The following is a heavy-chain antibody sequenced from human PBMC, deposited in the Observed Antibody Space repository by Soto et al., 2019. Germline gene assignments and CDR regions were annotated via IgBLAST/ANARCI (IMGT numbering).Heavy chain of an antibody. D-gene: IGHD3-22*01. V-gene: IGHV1-8*01. Sequence: ASVKVSCKTSGCTLTDYDIHWVRQAAGQGLEWMGWMNPGNNQHVYAQRFQGRVTMTRSTSVSTAYMELSSLRSEDTAVYYCATPVNYYNSSGYYPFDYWGQGTLVTVSS. CDR3: ATPVNYYNSSGYYPFDY. CDR1: GCTLTDYD. CDR2: MNPGNNQH. J-gene: IGHJ4*02.